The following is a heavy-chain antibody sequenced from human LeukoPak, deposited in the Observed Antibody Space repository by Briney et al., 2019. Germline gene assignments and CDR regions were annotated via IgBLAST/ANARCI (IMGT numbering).Heavy chain of an antibody. D-gene: IGHD2-21*01. J-gene: IGHJ6*03. CDR1: GFTVSSNY. CDR2: IYSGGST. V-gene: IGHV3-66*02. Sequence: GGSLRLSCAASGFTVSSNYMSWVRRAPGKGLEWVSVIYSGGSTYYADSAKGRFTISRDNSKNTLYLQMNSLRAEDTAVYYCARSQIPSVYYYYMDVWGKGTTVTVSS. CDR3: ARSQIPSVYYYYMDV.